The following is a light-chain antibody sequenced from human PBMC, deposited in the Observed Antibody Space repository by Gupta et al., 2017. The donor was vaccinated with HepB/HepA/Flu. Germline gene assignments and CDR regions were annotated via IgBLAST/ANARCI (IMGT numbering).Light chain of an antibody. CDR2: GAS. V-gene: IGKV3-20*01. CDR3: QQDGSSPIT. CDR1: QSVSSSY. Sequence: EIVLTQSPVTLSLSPGERATLSCRASQSVSSSYLAWYQQKPGQAPRLLIYGASSRATGLPDRFSGSGSGTDFTLTISRLEPEDVAVYYCQQDGSSPITFGQGTPLEIK. J-gene: IGKJ5*01.